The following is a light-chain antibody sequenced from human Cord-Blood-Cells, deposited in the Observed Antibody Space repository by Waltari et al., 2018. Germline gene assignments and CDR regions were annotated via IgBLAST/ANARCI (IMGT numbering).Light chain of an antibody. J-gene: IGLJ2*01. V-gene: IGLV2-14*01. CDR2: DVS. Sequence: QSALTQPASVSGSPGQSITISCTGTSSDVGGYNYVSWYQQHPGKAPKLMIYDVSNRPSVVSNRCAGSKSGNTASLTISGLQAEDDADYYCSSYTSSSTNVVFGGGTKLTVL. CDR3: SSYTSSSTNVV. CDR1: SSDVGGYNY.